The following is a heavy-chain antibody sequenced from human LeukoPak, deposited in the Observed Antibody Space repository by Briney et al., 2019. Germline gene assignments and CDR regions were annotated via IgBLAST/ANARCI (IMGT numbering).Heavy chain of an antibody. CDR3: ARERSDESSGEGIYFDY. D-gene: IGHD3-22*01. V-gene: IGHV1-18*01. CDR2: ISAYNGNT. CDR1: GYTFTSYG. J-gene: IGHJ4*02. Sequence: ASVKVSCKASGYTFTSYGISWVRQAPGQGLEWMGWISAYNGNTNYAQKLQGRVTMTTDTSTSTAYMELRSLRSDDTAVYYCARERSDESSGEGIYFDYWGQGTLVTVSS.